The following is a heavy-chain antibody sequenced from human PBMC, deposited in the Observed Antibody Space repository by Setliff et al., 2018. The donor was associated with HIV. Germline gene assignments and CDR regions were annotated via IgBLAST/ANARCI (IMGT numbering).Heavy chain of an antibody. CDR2: ISSSSSTTV. J-gene: IGHJ4*02. CDR3: ARAKTSGTYYGWSY. V-gene: IGHV3-48*01. CDR1: GFTFSSYS. Sequence: PGGSLRLSCAASGFTFSSYSMNWVRQVPGKGLEWVSSISSSSSTTVYYADSVKGRFTISRDNAKNSLYLQRNSLRAEDTAVFYCARAKTSGTYYGWSYWGQGTLVTVSS. D-gene: IGHD1-26*01.